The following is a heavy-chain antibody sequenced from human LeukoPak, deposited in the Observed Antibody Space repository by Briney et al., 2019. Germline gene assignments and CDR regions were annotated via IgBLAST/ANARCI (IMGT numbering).Heavy chain of an antibody. D-gene: IGHD3-22*01. CDR2: MNPNSGNT. CDR3: ARDLDPYYYDSSGYSGYYFDY. J-gene: IGHJ4*02. CDR1: GYTFTSYA. V-gene: IGHV1-8*03. Sequence: GASVKVSCKASGYTFTSYAMNWVRQAPGQGLEWMGWMNPNSGNTGYAQKFQGRVTITRNTPISTAYMELSRLRSDDTAVYYCARDLDPYYYDSSGYSGYYFDYWGQGTLVTVSS.